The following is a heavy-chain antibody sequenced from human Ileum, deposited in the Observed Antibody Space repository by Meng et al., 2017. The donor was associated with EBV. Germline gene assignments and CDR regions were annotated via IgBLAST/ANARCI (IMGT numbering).Heavy chain of an antibody. CDR3: ARDPTGGEDHQRV. CDR2: IYHSGIT. CDR1: GGSISSSNW. Sequence: RQESGPGLFNPSGTLSLTCAVSGGSISSSNWWRWVRQPPGKGLEWIGKIYHSGITIYNPSLKSRVTISVDNSKNQFSLKLNSMTAADTAVYYCARDPTGGEDHQRVWGQGTLVTVSS. J-gene: IGHJ4*02. V-gene: IGHV4-4*02. D-gene: IGHD1-14*01.